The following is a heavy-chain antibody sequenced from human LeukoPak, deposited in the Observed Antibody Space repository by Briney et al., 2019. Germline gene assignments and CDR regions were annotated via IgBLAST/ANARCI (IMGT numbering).Heavy chain of an antibody. CDR2: ITSSSTYI. D-gene: IGHD5-12*01. J-gene: IGHJ5*02. CDR1: GFTFSNYN. V-gene: IGHV3-21*04. CDR3: AKEQRGYSGYMVGSCFDP. Sequence: TGGSLRLSCAASGFTFSNYNMNWVRQAPGKGLEWVSSITSSSTYIYYADSVKGRFTISRDNAKNSLYLQMNSLRAEDTALYSCAKEQRGYSGYMVGSCFDPWGQGTLVTVSS.